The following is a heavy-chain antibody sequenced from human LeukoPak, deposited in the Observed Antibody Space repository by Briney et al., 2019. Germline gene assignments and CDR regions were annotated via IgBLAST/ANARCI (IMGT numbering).Heavy chain of an antibody. CDR2: IYFGGTT. D-gene: IGHD3-9*01. CDR3: VKDDDINPREGYFDY. Sequence: GGSLRLSCAASGLTVSSNYMTWVRQAPGQGLEWVSVIYFGGTTYYADSVKGRFTISRDNSKNTLYLQVSSLRVEDTAVYYCVKDDDINPREGYFDYWGQGTLVTVSS. V-gene: IGHV3-53*05. CDR1: GLTVSSNY. J-gene: IGHJ4*02.